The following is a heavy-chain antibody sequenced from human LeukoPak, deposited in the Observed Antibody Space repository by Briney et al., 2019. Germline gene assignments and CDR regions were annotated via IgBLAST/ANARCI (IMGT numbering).Heavy chain of an antibody. CDR3: ARYGDNDYWYFDL. D-gene: IGHD4-17*01. Sequence: SVKVSCKASLGTVIGYGFSWVRQPPRQGLEWMGKIIPVFGTAIYAQKFQGRVAITTDASTSTVYMALSSLRSEDTAVYYCARYGDNDYWYFDLWGRGSLVTVSS. CDR2: IIPVFGTA. CDR1: LGTVIGYG. V-gene: IGHV1-69*05. J-gene: IGHJ2*01.